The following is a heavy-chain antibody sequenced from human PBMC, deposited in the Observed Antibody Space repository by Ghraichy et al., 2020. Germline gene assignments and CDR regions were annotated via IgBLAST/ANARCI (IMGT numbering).Heavy chain of an antibody. D-gene: IGHD1-26*01. CDR2: IKQDGSEK. J-gene: IGHJ4*02. V-gene: IGHV3-7*01. Sequence: GGSLRLSCAASGFTFSSYWMSWVRQAPGKGLEWVANIKQDGSEKYYVDSVKGRFTISRDNAKNSLYLQMNSLRAEDTAVYYCARERGGSPYYFDYWGQGTLVTVSS. CDR3: ARERGGSPYYFDY. CDR1: GFTFSSYW.